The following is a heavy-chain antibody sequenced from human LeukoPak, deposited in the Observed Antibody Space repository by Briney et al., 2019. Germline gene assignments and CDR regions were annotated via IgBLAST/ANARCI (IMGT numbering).Heavy chain of an antibody. D-gene: IGHD4-23*01. V-gene: IGHV4-34*01. CDR2: INHSGST. CDR3: ARGHLYGGNLYYFDY. J-gene: IGHJ4*02. Sequence: SETLSLTCAVYGGSFSGYYWSWIRQPPGKGLEWIVEINHSGSTNYNPSLKSRVTISVDTSKNQFSLKLSSVTAADTAVYYCARGHLYGGNLYYFDYWGQGTLVTVSS. CDR1: GGSFSGYY.